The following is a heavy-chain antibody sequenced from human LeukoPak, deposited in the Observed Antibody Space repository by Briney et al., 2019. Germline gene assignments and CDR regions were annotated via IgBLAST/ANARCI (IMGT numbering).Heavy chain of an antibody. CDR2: IKQDGSEK. Sequence: GGSLRLSCAASGFTFSSYWMSWVRQASGKGLEWVANIKQDGSEKYYVDSVKGRFTISRDNAKNSLYLQMNSLRAEDTAVYYCARDAGIAAFDIWGQGTMVTVSS. J-gene: IGHJ3*02. V-gene: IGHV3-7*01. CDR3: ARDAGIAAFDI. D-gene: IGHD1-26*01. CDR1: GFTFSSYW.